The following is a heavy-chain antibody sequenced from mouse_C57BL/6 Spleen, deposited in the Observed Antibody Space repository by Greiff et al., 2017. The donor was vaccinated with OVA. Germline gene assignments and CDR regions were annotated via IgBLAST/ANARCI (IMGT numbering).Heavy chain of an antibody. CDR2: IYPGSGST. Sequence: VQLQQSGAELVKPGASVKMSCKASGYTFTSYWITWVKQRPGQGLEWIGDIYPGSGSTNYNEKFKSKATLTVDTSSSTAYMQLSSLTSEDSAVYYCARGSYYSILFDYWGQGTTLTVSS. V-gene: IGHV1-55*01. J-gene: IGHJ2*01. D-gene: IGHD2-5*01. CDR3: ARGSYYSILFDY. CDR1: GYTFTSYW.